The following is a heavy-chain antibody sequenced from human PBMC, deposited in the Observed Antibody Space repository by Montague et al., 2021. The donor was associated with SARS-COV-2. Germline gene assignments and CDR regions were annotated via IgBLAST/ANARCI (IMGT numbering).Heavy chain of an antibody. D-gene: IGHD1-26*01. CDR3: ARTSASSDY. Sequence: SETLSLTCTVSGGSISSSSYYWGWIRQPPGKGLEWIGSIYYSGSTYYNPSLKCRVTISVDTSKNQISLQLNSVTPEDTAVYYCARTSASSDYWGQGTLVTVSS. V-gene: IGHV4-39*01. J-gene: IGHJ4*02. CDR1: GGSISSSSYY. CDR2: IYYSGST.